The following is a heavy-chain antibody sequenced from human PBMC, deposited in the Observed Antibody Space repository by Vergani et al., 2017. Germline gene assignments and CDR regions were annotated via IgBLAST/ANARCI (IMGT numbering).Heavy chain of an antibody. CDR1: GFTFSSYA. V-gene: IGHV3-30-3*01. CDR3: ARDYEWGVTTVPPGGY. CDR2: ISYDGSNK. J-gene: IGHJ4*02. Sequence: VQLVESGGGLIKPGGSLRLSCAASGFTFSSYAMHWVRQAPGKGLEWVAVISYDGSNKYYADSVKGRFTISRDNSKNTLYLQMNSLRAEDTAVYYCARDYEWGVTTVPPGGYWGQGTLVTVSS. D-gene: IGHD4-17*01.